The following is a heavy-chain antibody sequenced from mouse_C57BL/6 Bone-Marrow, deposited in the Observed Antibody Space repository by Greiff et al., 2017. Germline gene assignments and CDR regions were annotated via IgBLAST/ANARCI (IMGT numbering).Heavy chain of an antibody. Sequence: VQLQQPGAELVMPGASVKLSCKASGYTFTSYWMHWVKQRPGQGLEWIGEIDPSDSYTNYNQKFKGKSPLTVDKSSSTAYMQLSSLTSEDSAVYYCATKSYLFLDYWGQGTTLTVSS. CDR1: GYTFTSYW. CDR3: ATKSYLFLDY. CDR2: IDPSDSYT. V-gene: IGHV1-69*01. D-gene: IGHD1-1*01. J-gene: IGHJ2*01.